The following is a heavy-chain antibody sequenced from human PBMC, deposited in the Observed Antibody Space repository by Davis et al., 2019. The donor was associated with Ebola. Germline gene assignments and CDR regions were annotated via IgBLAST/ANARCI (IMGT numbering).Heavy chain of an antibody. V-gene: IGHV3-30-3*01. Sequence: GESLKISCAASGFTFSSYAMHWVRQAPGKGLEWVAVISYDGSNKYYADSVKGRFTISRDNAKNSLYLQMNSLRAEDTALYYCAKDISGLARYYFDYWGQGTLVTVSS. D-gene: IGHD1-14*01. J-gene: IGHJ4*02. CDR1: GFTFSSYA. CDR3: AKDISGLARYYFDY. CDR2: ISYDGSNK.